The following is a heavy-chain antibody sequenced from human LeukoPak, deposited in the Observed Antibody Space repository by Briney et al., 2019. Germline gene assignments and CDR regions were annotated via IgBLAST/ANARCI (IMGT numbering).Heavy chain of an antibody. CDR2: ISDDGGDT. J-gene: IGHJ4*02. V-gene: IGHV3-23*01. Sequence: GGSLRLSCAASGFTFSNYAMSWVRQAPGKGLEWVSAISDDGGDTKYAESVKGRFTISRDNSKNRLYLQMNSLRVEDTAIYYCGRDWKLDYWGQGILVTVSS. CDR3: GRDWKLDY. D-gene: IGHD1-1*01. CDR1: GFTFSNYA.